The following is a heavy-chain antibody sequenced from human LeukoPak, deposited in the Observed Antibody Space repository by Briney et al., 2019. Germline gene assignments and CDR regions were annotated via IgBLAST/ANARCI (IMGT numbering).Heavy chain of an antibody. V-gene: IGHV3-43*01. CDR1: GFTFDDYT. CDR3: ARGYCRGGSCYPEVGYYGMDV. CDR2: INRDGTST. D-gene: IGHD2-15*01. J-gene: IGHJ6*02. Sequence: GGSLRLSCAVSGFTFDDYTMHWVRQAPGKGLEWVSLINRDGTSTSYADSVKGRFTISRANSKNSLYLQMNSLRPEDAAFYYCARGYCRGGSCYPEVGYYGMDVWGRGTTVTVSS.